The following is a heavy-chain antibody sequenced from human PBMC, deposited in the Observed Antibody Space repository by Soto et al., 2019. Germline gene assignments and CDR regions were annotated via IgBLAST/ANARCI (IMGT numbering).Heavy chain of an antibody. CDR2: ISGSGGST. J-gene: IGHJ6*02. CDR1: GFTFSSYA. Sequence: GGSLRLSCAASGFTFSSYAMSWVRQAPGKGLEWVSAISGSGGSTYYADSVKGRFTISRDNSKNTLYLQMNSLRAEDTAVYYCAKAVGLWFGELLSHKPLGYYGMDVWGQGTTVTVYS. V-gene: IGHV3-23*01. CDR3: AKAVGLWFGELLSHKPLGYYGMDV. D-gene: IGHD3-10*01.